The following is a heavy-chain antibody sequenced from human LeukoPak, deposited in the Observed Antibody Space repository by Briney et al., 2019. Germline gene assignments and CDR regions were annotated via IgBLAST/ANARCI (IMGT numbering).Heavy chain of an antibody. Sequence: PSDTLSLTCAVSGASISSHYWSWTPQPPGKGLEGIGYTSGSISDKPPLKSRVAVSVDPSQNQASLSLTSVTAADTAVYYCARVLAIFGLDTTDFYMDLWGKGTTVTVSS. CDR2: TSGSI. V-gene: IGHV4-59*11. CDR1: GASISSHY. D-gene: IGHD3/OR15-3a*01. CDR3: ARVLAIFGLDTTDFYMDL. J-gene: IGHJ6*03.